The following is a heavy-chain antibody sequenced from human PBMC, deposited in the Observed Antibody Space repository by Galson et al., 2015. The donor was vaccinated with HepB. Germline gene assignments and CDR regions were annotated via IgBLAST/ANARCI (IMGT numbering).Heavy chain of an antibody. CDR3: ARAPRRLQQLGTFDY. J-gene: IGHJ4*02. CDR2: IYYSGST. V-gene: IGHV4-61*01. Sequence: SETLSLTCTVSGGSVSSGSYYWSWLRQPPGKGLEWIGYIYYSGSTNYNPSLKSRVTISVDTSKNQFSLKLSSVTAADTAVYYCARAPRRLQQLGTFDYWGQGTLVTVSS. D-gene: IGHD6-13*01. CDR1: GGSVSSGSYY.